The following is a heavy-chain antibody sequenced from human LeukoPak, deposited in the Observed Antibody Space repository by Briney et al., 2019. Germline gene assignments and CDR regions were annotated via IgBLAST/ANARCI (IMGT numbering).Heavy chain of an antibody. CDR2: IWYDGSKK. CDR3: ARNLGGSYYRGFDY. D-gene: IGHD1-26*01. V-gene: IGHV3-33*01. J-gene: IGHJ4*02. Sequence: GGSLRLSCAASGFTFSSHGIHWVRQAPGKGLEWVAIIWYDGSKKYYADSVKGRFTISRDNSKNTLYLQMNSLRVDDTAVYYCARNLGGSYYRGFDYWGQGILVTVSS. CDR1: GFTFSSHG.